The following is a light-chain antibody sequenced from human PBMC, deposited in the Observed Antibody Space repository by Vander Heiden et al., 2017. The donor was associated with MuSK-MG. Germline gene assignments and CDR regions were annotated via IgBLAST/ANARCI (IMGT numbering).Light chain of an antibody. Sequence: DIHVTQPPSSLSASVGDCVTISCRASQAISNGLSWYQHKPGQAPTLLIYSAANLQSGVPSRFSGSRSGTDFTLTISSLQPEDVATYFCLQEYTTPSWTFGRGTKVEI. CDR3: LQEYTTPSWT. V-gene: IGKV1-27*01. CDR1: QAISNG. CDR2: SAA. J-gene: IGKJ1*01.